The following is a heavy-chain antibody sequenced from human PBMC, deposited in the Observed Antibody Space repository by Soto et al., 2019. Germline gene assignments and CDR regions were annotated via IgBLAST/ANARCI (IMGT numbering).Heavy chain of an antibody. Sequence: SETLSLTCAVYGGSFSGYYWSWIRQPPGKGLEWIGEINHSGSTNYNPSLKSRVTISVDTSKNQFSLKLSSVTAADTAVYYCARRAQGSGSYPRPYGMDVWGQGTTVTVSS. CDR1: GGSFSGYY. CDR3: ARRAQGSGSYPRPYGMDV. V-gene: IGHV4-34*01. J-gene: IGHJ6*02. D-gene: IGHD3-10*01. CDR2: INHSGST.